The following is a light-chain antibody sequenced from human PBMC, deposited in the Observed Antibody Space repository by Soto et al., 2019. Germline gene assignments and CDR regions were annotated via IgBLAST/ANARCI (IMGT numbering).Light chain of an antibody. Sequence: EIVLTQSPGTLSLSPGERATLSCRASQSVSSSYLAWYQQKPGQAPRLLIYGASSRATGIPDRFSGSGSGTDFTRTISRLELEDFALYYCQKYGSSPPITFGQGTRLDIK. V-gene: IGKV3-20*01. CDR2: GAS. J-gene: IGKJ5*01. CDR1: QSVSSSY. CDR3: QKYGSSPPIT.